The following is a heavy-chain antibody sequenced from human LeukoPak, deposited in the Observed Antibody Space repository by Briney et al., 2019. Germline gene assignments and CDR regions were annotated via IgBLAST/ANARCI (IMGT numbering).Heavy chain of an antibody. CDR1: GFTFSSYA. V-gene: IGHV3-30*01. Sequence: GGSLRLSCAASGFTFSSYAMHWVRQAPGKGLEWVAVISYDGSNKYYADSVKGRFTISRDNSKNTLYLQMNSLRAEDMAVYYCARDRLDRYCSSTSCLGYFDYWGQGTLVTVSS. CDR3: ARDRLDRYCSSTSCLGYFDY. J-gene: IGHJ4*02. CDR2: ISYDGSNK. D-gene: IGHD2-2*01.